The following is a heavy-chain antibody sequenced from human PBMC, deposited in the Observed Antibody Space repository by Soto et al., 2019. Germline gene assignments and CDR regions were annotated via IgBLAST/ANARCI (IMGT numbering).Heavy chain of an antibody. CDR1: GGSISSCGYY. V-gene: IGHV4-31*03. J-gene: IGHJ6*02. CDR2: IYYSGST. Sequence: QVQLQESGPGLVKPSQTLSLTCTVSGGSISSCGYYWSWIRQHPGKGREWIGDIYYSGSTSYNPSLKSRVTISVDTCKNQFSLKLSSVTAADTAVYYCARVFGFGGMDVWGQGTTVTVS. D-gene: IGHD3-10*01. CDR3: ARVFGFGGMDV.